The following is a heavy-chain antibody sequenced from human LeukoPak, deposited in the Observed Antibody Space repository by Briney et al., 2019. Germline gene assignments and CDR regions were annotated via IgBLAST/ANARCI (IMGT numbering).Heavy chain of an antibody. CDR2: VRYDETTK. D-gene: IGHD2-2*01. CDR1: RFTFSNYG. V-gene: IGHV3-30*02. J-gene: IGHJ4*02. Sequence: GGSLRLSCAASRFTFSNYGMPWVRQAPGKGLEWVAFVRYDETTKFYADSVKGRFTISRDNSKTTLYLQMNSLRAEDTAVYYCAKDVPTAYFDYWGQGTLVTVSS. CDR3: AKDVPTAYFDY.